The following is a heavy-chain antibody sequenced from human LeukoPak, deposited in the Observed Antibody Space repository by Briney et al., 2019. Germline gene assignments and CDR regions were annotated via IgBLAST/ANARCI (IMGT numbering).Heavy chain of an antibody. Sequence: ASVKVSCKASGYTFTGYYMHWVRQAPGQGLEWMGWINPNSGGTNYAQKFQGWVTMTRDTSISTAYMELSRLRSGDTAVYYCARGRKYSGSYYSFDYWGQGTLVTVSS. D-gene: IGHD1-26*01. CDR3: ARGRKYSGSYYSFDY. CDR1: GYTFTGYY. V-gene: IGHV1-2*04. J-gene: IGHJ4*02. CDR2: INPNSGGT.